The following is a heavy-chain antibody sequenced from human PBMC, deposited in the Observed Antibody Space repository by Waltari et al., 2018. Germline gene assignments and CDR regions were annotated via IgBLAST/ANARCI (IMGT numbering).Heavy chain of an antibody. Sequence: EVQLVESGGGLVQPGGSLRLSCAASGFAFSNYWMHWVRQAPGQGLVWVSRSINDETTPIYADSVKGRFTISRDNAKNTLYLQMNSLRDDDTAVYYCATGAMSAYEIWGQGTMVTVSS. D-gene: IGHD1-26*01. CDR2: SINDETTP. CDR3: ATGAMSAYEI. V-gene: IGHV3-74*01. CDR1: GFAFSNYW. J-gene: IGHJ3*02.